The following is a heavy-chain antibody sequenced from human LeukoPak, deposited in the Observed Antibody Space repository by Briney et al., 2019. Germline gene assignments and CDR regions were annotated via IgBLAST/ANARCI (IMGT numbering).Heavy chain of an antibody. J-gene: IGHJ3*02. D-gene: IGHD6-19*01. CDR2: IIATGGST. CDR1: GFTFSSYA. CDR3: AKGKTGGWDQDAFDI. Sequence: GGSLRLSCAAAGFTFSSYAMSWVRQAPGKGLEWVSRIIATGGSTYYADSVKGRFAISRDNSKNTLYLQLNSLRVEDTAVYYCAKGKTGGWDQDAFDIWGQGTMVTVSS. V-gene: IGHV3-23*01.